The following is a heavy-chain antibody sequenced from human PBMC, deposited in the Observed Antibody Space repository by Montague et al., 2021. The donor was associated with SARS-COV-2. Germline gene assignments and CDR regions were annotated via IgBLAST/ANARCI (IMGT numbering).Heavy chain of an antibody. CDR1: GFTFSNYN. J-gene: IGHJ4*02. CDR2: ISSSSSYI. Sequence: SLRLSLSASGFTFSNYNMNWVRQAPGKGLEWVSSISSSSSYIYYADSVKGRFTISRDNAKNSLYLQMNSLRAEDTAVYYCARDARYDFWSGYYFDYWGQGTLVTVSS. V-gene: IGHV3-21*01. CDR3: ARDARYDFWSGYYFDY. D-gene: IGHD3-3*01.